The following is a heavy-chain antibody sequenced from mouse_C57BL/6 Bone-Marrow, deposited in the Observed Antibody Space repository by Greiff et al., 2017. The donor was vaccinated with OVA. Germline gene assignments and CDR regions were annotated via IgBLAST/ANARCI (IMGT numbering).Heavy chain of an antibody. V-gene: IGHV2-9-1*01. J-gene: IGHJ4*01. CDR2: IWTGGGT. D-gene: IGHD1-1*01. CDR3: ARNWQVDGDYAMDY. CDR1: GFSLTSYA. Sequence: VQLVESGPGLVAPSQSLSITCTVSGFSLTSYAISWVRQPPGKGLEWLGVIWTGGGTNYNSALKSRLSISKDNSKSQVFLKMNSLQTDDTARYYCARNWQVDGDYAMDYWGQGTSVTVSS.